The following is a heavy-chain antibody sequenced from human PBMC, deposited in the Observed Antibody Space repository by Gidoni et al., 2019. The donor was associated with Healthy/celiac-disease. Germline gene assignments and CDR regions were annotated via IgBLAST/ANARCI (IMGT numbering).Heavy chain of an antibody. CDR2: MNPNSGNT. CDR1: VYTFTSYD. CDR3: ARLAPRYYYDSSAVIDY. J-gene: IGHJ4*02. D-gene: IGHD3-22*01. V-gene: IGHV1-8*01. Sequence: VHLVQSGAEVKNPGASVKVSCKTSVYTFTSYDLNGLRPATGQRLEWMGWMNPNSGNTGYAQKFQGRVTMTRNTSISTAYMELSSLRSEDTAVYYCARLAPRYYYDSSAVIDYWGQGTLVTVSS.